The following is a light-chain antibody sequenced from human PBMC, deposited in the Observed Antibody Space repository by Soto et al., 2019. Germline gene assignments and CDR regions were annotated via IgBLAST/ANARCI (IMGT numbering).Light chain of an antibody. CDR2: GAS. CDR3: QQYDNWPET. CDR1: QSVSSN. J-gene: IGKJ1*01. V-gene: IGKV3-15*01. Sequence: EIVMTQSPATLSVSPGEGASLSCRASQSVSSNLAWYQQKPGQAPRLLIFGASTRATGFPARFSGSRSGTEFTITISSLQSEDFAVYYCQQYDNWPETFGQGTKVEI.